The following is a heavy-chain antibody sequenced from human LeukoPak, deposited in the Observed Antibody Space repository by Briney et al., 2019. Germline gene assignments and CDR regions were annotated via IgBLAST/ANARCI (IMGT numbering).Heavy chain of an antibody. CDR3: AKDRDGLRYFDWSYSDY. V-gene: IGHV3-43D*03. Sequence: GGPLRLSCAASGFTFDDYAMHWVRQAPGKGLEWVSLISWDGGSTYYADSVKGRFTISRDNSKNSLYLQMNSLRGEDTALYYCAKDRDGLRYFDWSYSDYWGQGTLVTVSS. CDR2: ISWDGGST. J-gene: IGHJ4*02. D-gene: IGHD3-9*01. CDR1: GFTFDDYA.